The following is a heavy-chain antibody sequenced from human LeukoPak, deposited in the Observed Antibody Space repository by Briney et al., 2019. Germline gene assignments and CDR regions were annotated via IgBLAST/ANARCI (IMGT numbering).Heavy chain of an antibody. V-gene: IGHV4-61*02. CDR1: GGSIRSGSYY. J-gene: IGHJ6*03. D-gene: IGHD3-3*01. CDR3: ARDRYDSKRYYYYMDV. Sequence: PSQTLSLTCTVSGGSIRSGSYYWSWIRQPAGKGLEWIGRIYTSGSTNYNPSLKSRVTISVDTSKNQFSLKLSSVTAADTAVYYCARDRYDSKRYYYYMDVWGKGTTVTVSS. CDR2: IYTSGST.